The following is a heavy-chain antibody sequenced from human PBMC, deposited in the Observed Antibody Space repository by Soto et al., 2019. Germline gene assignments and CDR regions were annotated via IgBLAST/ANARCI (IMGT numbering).Heavy chain of an antibody. CDR3: ARAVGFDP. D-gene: IGHD2-15*01. J-gene: IGHJ5*02. CDR1: GGSFSGYY. CDR2: INHSGST. V-gene: IGHV4-34*01. Sequence: QVQLQQWGAGLLKPSETLSLTCAVSGGSFSGYYWSWIRQPPGKGLEWIGEINHSGSTNYNPSLKSRVTISVDTSKNQFSLKLSSVTAADTAVYYCARAVGFDPWGQGTLVTVSS.